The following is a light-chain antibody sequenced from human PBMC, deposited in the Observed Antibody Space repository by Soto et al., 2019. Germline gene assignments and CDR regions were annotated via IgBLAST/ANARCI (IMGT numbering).Light chain of an antibody. CDR3: MQGAHWPRT. CDR1: QSLLQSNGYNY. Sequence: DIVITQSPLSLPVTPGEPASISCRSSQSLLQSNGYNYLDWYLQKPGQSPQLLIYLGSNRASGVPDRFSGSGSGTDFTLKISRVEAEDVGVYYCMQGAHWPRTFGQGTKVDIK. V-gene: IGKV2-28*01. CDR2: LGS. J-gene: IGKJ1*01.